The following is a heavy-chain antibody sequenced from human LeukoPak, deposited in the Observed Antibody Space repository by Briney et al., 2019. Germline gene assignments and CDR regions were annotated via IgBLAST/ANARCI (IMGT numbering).Heavy chain of an antibody. Sequence: ASVKVSCKASGYTFTSYDINWGRQATGQGLEWRGWMNPISGNTGYAQKFQGRVTMTRNTSISTAYMELSSLRSEDTAVYYCARGLARTSMVTRGGVRYDYWGQGTLVTVSS. D-gene: IGHD5-18*01. CDR3: ARGLARTSMVTRGGVRYDY. V-gene: IGHV1-8*01. CDR1: GYTFTSYD. CDR2: MNPISGNT. J-gene: IGHJ4*02.